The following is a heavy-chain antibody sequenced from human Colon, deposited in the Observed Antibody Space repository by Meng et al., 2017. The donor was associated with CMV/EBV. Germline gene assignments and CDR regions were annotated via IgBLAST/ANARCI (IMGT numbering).Heavy chain of an antibody. Sequence: GFTFSSYGMHWVRQAPGKGLEWMTIIAYDGSTKYYADSVKGRFIISRDNSKNTLYLQMNSLRSEDTGVYYCAKDGEGDGYNWLGFDFWGQGTLVTVSS. CDR3: AKDGEGDGYNWLGFDF. CDR1: GFTFSSYG. D-gene: IGHD5-24*01. CDR2: IAYDGSTK. J-gene: IGHJ4*02. V-gene: IGHV3-30*18.